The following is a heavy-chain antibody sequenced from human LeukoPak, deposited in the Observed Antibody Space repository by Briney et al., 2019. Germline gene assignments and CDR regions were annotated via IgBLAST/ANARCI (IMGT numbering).Heavy chain of an antibody. Sequence: SVKVSCKAPGGTFSSYAFSWVRQAPGQGLEWMGGIIPIVGTTNYAQMFQGRVTITADESTSTAYMELSSLRSEDTAVYYCARGGYYYDSSSYSHLPDYWGQGTLVTVSA. D-gene: IGHD3-22*01. CDR1: GGTFSSYA. J-gene: IGHJ4*02. CDR3: ARGGYYYDSSSYSHLPDY. V-gene: IGHV1-69*13. CDR2: IIPIVGTT.